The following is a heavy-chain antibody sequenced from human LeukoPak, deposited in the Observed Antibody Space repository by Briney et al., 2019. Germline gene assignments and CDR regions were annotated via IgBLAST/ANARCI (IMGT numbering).Heavy chain of an antibody. CDR1: GFTFSSYS. CDR2: ISSSSSSYI. CDR3: ARDPQGYSYGYSYFDY. V-gene: IGHV3-21*01. J-gene: IGHJ4*02. Sequence: GGSLRLSCAASGFTFSSYSMNWVRQAPGKGLEWVSSISSSSSSYIYYADSVKGRFTISRDNAKNSLYLQMNSLRAEDTAVYYCARDPQGYSYGYSYFDYWGQGTLVTVSS. D-gene: IGHD5-18*01.